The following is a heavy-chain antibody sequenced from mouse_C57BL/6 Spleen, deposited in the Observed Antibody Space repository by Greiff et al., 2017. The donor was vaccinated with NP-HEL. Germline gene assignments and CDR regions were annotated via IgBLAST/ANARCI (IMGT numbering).Heavy chain of an antibody. J-gene: IGHJ2*01. D-gene: IGHD3-3*01. V-gene: IGHV1-76*01. Sequence: VQLQQSGAELVRPGASVKLSCKASGYTFTDYYINWVKQRPGQGLEWIARIYPGSGNTYYNEKFKGKATLTADKSSSTAYMQLSSLTSEDSAVYFCARGTAQSYYFDYWGQGTTLTVSS. CDR1: GYTFTDYY. CDR2: IYPGSGNT. CDR3: ARGTAQSYYFDY.